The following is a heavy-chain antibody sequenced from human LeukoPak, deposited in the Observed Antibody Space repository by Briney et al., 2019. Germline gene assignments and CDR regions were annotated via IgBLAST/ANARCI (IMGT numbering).Heavy chain of an antibody. J-gene: IGHJ4*02. CDR1: GGSISSHY. V-gene: IGHV4-59*11. D-gene: IGHD3-9*01. CDR3: ASVYYDILTGYTGLFDY. CDR2: IYYSGST. Sequence: PSETLSLTCTVSGGSISSHYWSWIRQPPGKGLEWIGYIYYSGSTNYNPSLKSRVTISVDTSKNQFSLKLSSVTAADTAVYYCASVYYDILTGYTGLFDYWGQGTLVTVSS.